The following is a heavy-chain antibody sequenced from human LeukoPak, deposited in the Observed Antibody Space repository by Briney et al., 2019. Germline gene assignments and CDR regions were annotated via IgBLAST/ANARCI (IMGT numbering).Heavy chain of an antibody. Sequence: PSETLSLTCTVSGYSISSGYYWGWIRQPPGKGLEWIGSIYHSGSTYYNPSLKSRVTISVDTSKNQFSLKLSSVTAADTAVYYCARVNSRPSWGQGTLVTVSS. J-gene: IGHJ4*02. V-gene: IGHV4-38-2*02. CDR2: IYHSGST. CDR3: ARVNSRPS. CDR1: GYSISSGYY. D-gene: IGHD6-6*01.